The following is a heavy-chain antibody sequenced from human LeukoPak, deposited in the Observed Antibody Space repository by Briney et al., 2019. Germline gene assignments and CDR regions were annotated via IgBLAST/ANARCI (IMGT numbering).Heavy chain of an antibody. Sequence: PGGSLRLSCAASGFTFSSYAMHWVRQAPGKGLEWVAVISYDGSDKKYADSVTGRFTISRDNSKNTLFLQMNSLRAEDTAVYYCARIEGRIVVVPAAPDYWGRGTLVTVSS. CDR1: GFTFSSYA. CDR3: ARIEGRIVVVPAAPDY. CDR2: ISYDGSDK. D-gene: IGHD2-2*01. J-gene: IGHJ4*02. V-gene: IGHV3-30-3*01.